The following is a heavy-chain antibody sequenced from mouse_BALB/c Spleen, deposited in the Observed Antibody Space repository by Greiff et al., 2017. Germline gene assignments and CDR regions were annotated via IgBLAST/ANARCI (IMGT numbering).Heavy chain of an antibody. CDR1: GFTFSSYG. CDR2: ISSGGSYT. D-gene: IGHD4-1*01. Sequence: EVQGVESGGDLVKPGGSLKLSCAASGFTFSSYGMSWVRQTPDKRLEWVATISSGGSYTYYPDSVKGRFTISRDNAKNTLYLQMSSLKSEDTAMYYCAREVGRDAMDYWGQGTSVTVSS. V-gene: IGHV5-6*01. J-gene: IGHJ4*01. CDR3: AREVGRDAMDY.